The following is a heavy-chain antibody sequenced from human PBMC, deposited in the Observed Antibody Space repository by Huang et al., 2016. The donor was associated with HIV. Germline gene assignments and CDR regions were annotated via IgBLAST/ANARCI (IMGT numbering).Heavy chain of an antibody. CDR1: WFSFSGVW. J-gene: IGHJ4*02. Sequence: EVQLVESGGGLVQPGGSLRLSCGASWFSFSGVWMSGVREAPGKGLEWVAKIRGEGGDKSHVDSVKGRFTISRDNAKNSLYLQMDSLGVGDTAVYYCARDQEGALDYWGQGVLVTVSS. CDR2: IRGEGGDK. V-gene: IGHV3-7*01. CDR3: ARDQEGALDY. D-gene: IGHD3-16*01.